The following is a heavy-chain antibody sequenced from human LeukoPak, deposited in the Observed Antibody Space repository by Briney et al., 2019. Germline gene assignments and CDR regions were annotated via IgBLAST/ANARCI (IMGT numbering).Heavy chain of an antibody. V-gene: IGHV1-69*04. Sequence: SVKVSCKASGGTFSSYAISWVRQAPGQGLEWMGRIIPIFGIANYAQKFQGRVTITADKSTSTAYMELSSLRSEDTAVYYCAGGRATVKNHYFDYWGQGTLVTVSS. CDR3: AGGRATVKNHYFDY. CDR2: IIPIFGIA. J-gene: IGHJ4*02. CDR1: GGTFSSYA. D-gene: IGHD4-17*01.